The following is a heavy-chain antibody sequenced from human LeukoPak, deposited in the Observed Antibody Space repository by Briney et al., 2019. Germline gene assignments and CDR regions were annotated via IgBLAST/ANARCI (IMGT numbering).Heavy chain of an antibody. Sequence: GGSLRLSCAASGFTFSDYYMSWIRQAPGKGLEWVSYISSSSSYTNYADSVKGRFTISRDNAENSLYLQMNSLRAEDTAVYYCARGRYFDWLQRGGAFDIWGQGTMVTVSS. D-gene: IGHD3-9*01. CDR3: ARGRYFDWLQRGGAFDI. J-gene: IGHJ3*02. V-gene: IGHV3-11*06. CDR2: ISSSSSYT. CDR1: GFTFSDYY.